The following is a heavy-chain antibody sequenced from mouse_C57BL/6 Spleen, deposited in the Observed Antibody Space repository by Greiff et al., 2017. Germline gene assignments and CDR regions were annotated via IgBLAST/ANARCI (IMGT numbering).Heavy chain of an antibody. J-gene: IGHJ2*01. Sequence: QVQLQQPGAELVKPGASVKLSCKASGYTFTSYWMQWVKQRPGQGLELIGELDPSDSYTNYNQKFKGKATLTVDTSSSTAYMQLSRLTWVALADCYCESASMVLVDVWGPGTTLTVSS. D-gene: IGHD2-2*01. CDR3: ESASMVLVDV. CDR2: LDPSDSYT. V-gene: IGHV1-50*01. CDR1: GYTFTSYW.